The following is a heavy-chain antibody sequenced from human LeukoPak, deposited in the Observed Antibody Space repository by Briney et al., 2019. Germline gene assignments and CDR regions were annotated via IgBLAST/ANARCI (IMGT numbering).Heavy chain of an antibody. D-gene: IGHD6-13*01. Sequence: GGSLRLSCAASGFTFSSYNMNWVRQAPGKGLEWVSSITRSSANIFYADSVKGRFTISRDNAKNSLYLQMNSLRGEDTAVYYCARDLQYSSSSYAASDYWGQGTLVTVSS. V-gene: IGHV3-21*01. CDR3: ARDLQYSSSSYAASDY. CDR1: GFTFSSYN. J-gene: IGHJ4*02. CDR2: ITRSSANI.